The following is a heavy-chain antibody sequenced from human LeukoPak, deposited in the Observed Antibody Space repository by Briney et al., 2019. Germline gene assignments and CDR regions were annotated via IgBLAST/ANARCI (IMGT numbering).Heavy chain of an antibody. D-gene: IGHD2-2*03. CDR2: ISAYNGNT. CDR1: GYTFTSYG. Sequence: ASVKVSCKASGYTFTSYGISWVRQAPGQGLEWMGWISAYNGNTNYAQKLQGRVTITTDESTSTAYMELSSLRSEDTAVYYCAGYGPPLDHYFDYWGQGTLVTVSS. J-gene: IGHJ4*02. V-gene: IGHV1-18*01. CDR3: AGYGPPLDHYFDY.